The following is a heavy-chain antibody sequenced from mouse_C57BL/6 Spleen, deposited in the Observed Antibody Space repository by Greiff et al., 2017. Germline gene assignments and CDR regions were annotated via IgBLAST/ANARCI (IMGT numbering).Heavy chain of an antibody. V-gene: IGHV3-6*01. CDR3: ARTGTEDY. Sequence: EVHLVESGPGLVKPSQSLSLTCSVTGYSITSGYYWNWIRQFPGNKLEWMGYISYDGSNNYNPSLKNRISITRDTSKNQFFLKLNSVTTEDTATYYCARTGTEDYWGQGTTLTVSS. D-gene: IGHD4-1*01. CDR2: ISYDGSN. J-gene: IGHJ2*01. CDR1: GYSITSGYY.